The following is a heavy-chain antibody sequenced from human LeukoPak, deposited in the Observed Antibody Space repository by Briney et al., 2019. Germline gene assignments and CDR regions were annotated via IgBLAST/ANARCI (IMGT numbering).Heavy chain of an antibody. V-gene: IGHV1-24*01. J-gene: IGHJ4*02. CDR2: FDPEDGET. D-gene: IGHD3-10*01. Sequence: GASVKVSCKVSGYTLTELSMHWVRQALGKGLEWMGRFDPEDGETIYAQKFQGRVTMTADTSTDTVYMELSSLRSEDTAVFYCATEGKMVRGVYTDYWGQGTLVTVSS. CDR3: ATEGKMVRGVYTDY. CDR1: GYTLTELS.